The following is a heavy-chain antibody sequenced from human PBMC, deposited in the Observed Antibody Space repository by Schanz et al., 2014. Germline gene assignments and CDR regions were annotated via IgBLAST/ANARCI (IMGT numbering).Heavy chain of an antibody. CDR3: AKYRGYYRVSGSYRELEY. Sequence: EVQLLESGGGLVQPGGSLRLSCLASGFAFSSYGMNWLRQAPGKGLEWVSVIGVDGTTTYYADSVKGRFTISRDNSKNTLYLQMNSLRPEDMAVYYCAKYRGYYRVSGSYRELEYWGQGTLVTVSS. J-gene: IGHJ4*02. D-gene: IGHD3-10*01. CDR2: IGVDGTTT. V-gene: IGHV3-23*01. CDR1: GFAFSSYG.